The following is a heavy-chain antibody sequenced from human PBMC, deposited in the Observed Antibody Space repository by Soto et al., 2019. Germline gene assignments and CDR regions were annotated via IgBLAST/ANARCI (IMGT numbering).Heavy chain of an antibody. J-gene: IGHJ5*02. D-gene: IGHD3-3*01. CDR3: ASVEGLFTIFGVVQGWFDP. V-gene: IGHV1-18*01. Sequence: ASVKVCCKACGYTFTSYGSSWVRQAHGKGLEWMGWISAYNGNTNYAQKLQGRVTMTTDTSTSTAYMELRSLRSDDTAVYYCASVEGLFTIFGVVQGWFDPWGQGTLVTVSS. CDR1: GYTFTSYG. CDR2: ISAYNGNT.